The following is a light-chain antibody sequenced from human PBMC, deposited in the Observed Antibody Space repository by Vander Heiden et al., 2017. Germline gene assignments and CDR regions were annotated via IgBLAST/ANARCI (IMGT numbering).Light chain of an antibody. Sequence: EIVLPQSPGTLSLSPGERATLSCRASQSVSSSYLAWYQQKPGHAPRLLIYGASSRATGIPDRFSGSGSGTDFTLTISRLEPEDFAVYYCQQDGSSPCTFGQGTKVXIK. J-gene: IGKJ2*02. V-gene: IGKV3-20*01. CDR2: GAS. CDR1: QSVSSSY. CDR3: QQDGSSPCT.